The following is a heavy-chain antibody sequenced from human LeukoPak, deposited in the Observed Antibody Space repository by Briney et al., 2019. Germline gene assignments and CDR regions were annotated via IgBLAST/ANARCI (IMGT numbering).Heavy chain of an antibody. Sequence: PGGSLRLSCAASGFTVSSNYMSWVRQAPGKGLERVSVIYSGGSTYYADSVKGRFTISRDNSKNTLYLQMNSLRAEDTAVYYCAREYEGRGIYGDYYMDVWGKGTTVTVSS. CDR1: GFTVSSNY. CDR3: AREYEGRGIYGDYYMDV. J-gene: IGHJ6*03. V-gene: IGHV3-53*01. CDR2: IYSGGST. D-gene: IGHD4-17*01.